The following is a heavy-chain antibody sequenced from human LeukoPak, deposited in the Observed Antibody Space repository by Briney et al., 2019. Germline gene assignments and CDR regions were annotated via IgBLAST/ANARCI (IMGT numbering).Heavy chain of an antibody. CDR3: AKDRQAVAGKTLDY. CDR1: GFTFDNYA. CDR2: ISWDGSST. Sequence: PGESLRLSCAASGFTFDNYAMHWVRQAPGKGLEWVSLISWDGSSTHYADSVKGRFTISRDNSKKSLYLQMNSLRAEDTALYYCAKDRQAVAGKTLDYWGQGTLVTVSS. J-gene: IGHJ4*02. D-gene: IGHD6-19*01. V-gene: IGHV3-43D*03.